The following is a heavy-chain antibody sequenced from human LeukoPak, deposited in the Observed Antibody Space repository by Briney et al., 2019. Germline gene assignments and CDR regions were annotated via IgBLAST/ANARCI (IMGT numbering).Heavy chain of an antibody. D-gene: IGHD2-15*01. CDR2: IHYSGST. Sequence: SETLSLTCTVSGGSISSYYWTWIRQPPGKGLEWIGSIHYSGSTNYNPSLKSRVTISVDTSKNQFSLKLSSVTAADTAVYYCASSVGGGSRNYYYYYMDVWGKGTTVTISS. CDR1: GGSISSYY. J-gene: IGHJ6*03. V-gene: IGHV4-59*12. CDR3: ASSVGGGSRNYYYYYMDV.